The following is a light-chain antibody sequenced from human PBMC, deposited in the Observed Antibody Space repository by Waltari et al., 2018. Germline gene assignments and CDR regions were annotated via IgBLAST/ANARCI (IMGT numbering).Light chain of an antibody. CDR3: QQRKNWPPLT. CDR1: QSILYSSNNKNY. V-gene: IGKV4-1*01. Sequence: DIVMTQSPDSLAVSLGERATINCKSSQSILYSSNNKNYLAWYQQKPGQPPKLLIYWASTRESGVPDRFSGSGSGTDFTLTISSLEPEDFAVYYCQQRKNWPPLTFGGGTKVEIK. CDR2: WAS. J-gene: IGKJ4*01.